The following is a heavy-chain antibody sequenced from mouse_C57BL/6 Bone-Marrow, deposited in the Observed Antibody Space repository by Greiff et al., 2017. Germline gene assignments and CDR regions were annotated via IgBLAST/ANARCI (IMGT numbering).Heavy chain of an antibody. D-gene: IGHD2-3*01. CDR3: ARRWLLRGY. CDR2: IYPGSGST. V-gene: IGHV1-55*01. J-gene: IGHJ2*01. CDR1: GYTFTSYW. Sequence: QVQLQQPGAELVKPGASVKMSCKASGYTFTSYWITWVPQRPGQGLEWIGDIYPGSGSTNYNEKFKSKATLTVDTSSSTAYLQLSSMTSEDTAVYYCARRWLLRGYWGQGTTLTVSS.